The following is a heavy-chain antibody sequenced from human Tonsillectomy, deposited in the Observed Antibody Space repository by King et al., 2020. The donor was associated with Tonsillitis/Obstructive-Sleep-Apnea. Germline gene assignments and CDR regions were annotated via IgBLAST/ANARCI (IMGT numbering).Heavy chain of an antibody. V-gene: IGHV1-18*01. D-gene: IGHD6-19*01. CDR1: GYTFTSYG. Sequence: QLVQSGAEVKKPGASVKVSCKASGYTFTSYGISWVRQAPGQGLEWMGWISAYNGNTNYAQKLQGRVTMTTDTSTSTACMELRSLRSDDTAVYYCAREIRIDRYSSGWSDYWGQGTLVTVSS. CDR2: ISAYNGNT. J-gene: IGHJ4*02. CDR3: AREIRIDRYSSGWSDY.